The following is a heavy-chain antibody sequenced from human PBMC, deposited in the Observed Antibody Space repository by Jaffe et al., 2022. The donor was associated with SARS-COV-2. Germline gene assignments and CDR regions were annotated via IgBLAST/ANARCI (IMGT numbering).Heavy chain of an antibody. CDR3: ARVAAGDLDY. V-gene: IGHV3-53*01. Sequence: EAQLVESGGGLIQPGGSLRLSCAASGFTVSSNYMSWVRQAPGKGLEWVSVIYSSGSTRYADSVKGRFTISRDISVNTLYLQMDSLRAEDTAMYYCARVAAGDLDYWGQGTLVTVSS. CDR2: IYSSGST. J-gene: IGHJ4*02. D-gene: IGHD3-16*01. CDR1: GFTVSSNY.